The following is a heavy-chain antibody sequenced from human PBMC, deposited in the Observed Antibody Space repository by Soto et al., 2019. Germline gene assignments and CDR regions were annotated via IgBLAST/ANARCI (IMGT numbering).Heavy chain of an antibody. J-gene: IGHJ4*02. CDR3: ARAWGYYFDY. D-gene: IGHD3-16*01. CDR2: IYYSGST. Sequence: QLQLQESGPGLVKPSETLSLTCTVSGGSISNYYWSWIRQPPGKGLKWIGYIYYSGSTNYNPSLKSRVTISVDTSKNQFSLKLSSVTAADTAVYYCARAWGYYFDYWGQGTLVTVSS. V-gene: IGHV4-59*01. CDR1: GGSISNYY.